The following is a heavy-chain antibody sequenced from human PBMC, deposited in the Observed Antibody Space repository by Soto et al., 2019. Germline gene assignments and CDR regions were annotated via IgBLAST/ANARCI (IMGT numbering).Heavy chain of an antibody. CDR1: GASVNDYY. CDR2: IHYTGSR. Sequence: NPSDTLSVTCTVSGASVNDYYWNWVRQPLGKGLEWIGFIHYTGSRIFNPSLQSRVTMSVEVSQNQFSLRLTSVTAADTAIYYCARWGHTDLKAFDXWGQMTTVTVS. D-gene: IGHD3-16*01. V-gene: IGHV4-59*02. J-gene: IGHJ3*02. CDR3: ARWGHTDLKAFDX.